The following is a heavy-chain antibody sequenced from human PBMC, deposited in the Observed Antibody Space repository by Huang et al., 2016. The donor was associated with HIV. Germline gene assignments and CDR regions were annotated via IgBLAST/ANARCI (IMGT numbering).Heavy chain of an antibody. Sequence: QVLLVESGGGVVQPGRSLRLSCAASGFPFSNYAMHGVRQAPGKGLEWVAVISYDGSNKYYTDSVKGRFTISRDNSKNALYLQMNSLRAEDTAVYYCARRAVAGIYYYYYMDVWGKGTTVTVSS. CDR2: ISYDGSNK. CDR1: GFPFSNYA. CDR3: ARRAVAGIYYYYYMDV. D-gene: IGHD6-19*01. J-gene: IGHJ6*03. V-gene: IGHV3-30-3*01.